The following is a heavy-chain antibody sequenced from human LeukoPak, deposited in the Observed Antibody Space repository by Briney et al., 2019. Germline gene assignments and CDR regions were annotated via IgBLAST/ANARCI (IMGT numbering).Heavy chain of an antibody. D-gene: IGHD5-18*01. V-gene: IGHV4-30-4*01. J-gene: IGHJ6*02. CDR1: GGSISSGDYY. CDR3: ARVGQLGGYSMDV. Sequence: PSETLSLTCTVSGGSISSGDYYWSWIRQPPGKGLEWIGYIYYSGSTYYNPSLKSRVTISVDTSKNQFSLKLSSVTAADTAVYYCARVGQLGGYSMDVWGQGTTVTVSS. CDR2: IYYSGST.